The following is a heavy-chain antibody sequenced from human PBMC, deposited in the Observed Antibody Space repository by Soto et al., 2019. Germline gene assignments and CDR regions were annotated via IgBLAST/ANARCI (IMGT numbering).Heavy chain of an antibody. Sequence: VPLVESGGGLVQPGESLRLSCTASGLTFSISWMTWVRQAPGEGLEWVSNINPAGNVQHYADSVKERFTISRDNAKNSLFLQMSGLRVEDTAVYYCATANTPYAFDMWGQGTMVTVFS. CDR3: ATANTPYAFDM. CDR1: GLTFSISW. J-gene: IGHJ3*02. CDR2: INPAGNVQ. V-gene: IGHV3-7*01.